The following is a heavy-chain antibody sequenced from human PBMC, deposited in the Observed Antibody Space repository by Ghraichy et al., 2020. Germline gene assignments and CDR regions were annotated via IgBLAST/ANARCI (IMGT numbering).Heavy chain of an antibody. Sequence: SQTLSLTCTVSGGSISSGGYYWSWIRQHPGKGLEWIGYIYYSGSTYYNPSLKSRVTISVDTSKNQFSLKLSSVTAADTAVYYCARILAAQIDYWGQGTLVTVSS. CDR1: GGSISSGGYY. J-gene: IGHJ4*02. V-gene: IGHV4-31*03. CDR2: IYYSGST. D-gene: IGHD2-15*01. CDR3: ARILAAQIDY.